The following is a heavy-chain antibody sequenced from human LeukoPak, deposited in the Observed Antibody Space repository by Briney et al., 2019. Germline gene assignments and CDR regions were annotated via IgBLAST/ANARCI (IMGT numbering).Heavy chain of an antibody. D-gene: IGHD3-22*01. V-gene: IGHV4-61*02. CDR2: ISSSGST. CDR1: GGSISSGSYY. Sequence: SQTLSLTCTVSGGSISSGSYYWSWIRQPAGTGLEWIGRISSSGSTNYNPSLKSRVTISVDTSKNQFSLKLSSVTAADTAVYFCARGPYSYDSSGAFDIWGQGTMVTVSS. CDR3: ARGPYSYDSSGAFDI. J-gene: IGHJ3*02.